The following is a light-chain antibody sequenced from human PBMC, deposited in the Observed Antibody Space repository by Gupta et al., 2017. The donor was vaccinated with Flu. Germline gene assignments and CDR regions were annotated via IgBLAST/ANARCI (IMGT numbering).Light chain of an antibody. V-gene: IGLV3-1*01. CDR2: EDT. CDR1: KLGDKY. CDR3: QAWDKNTGV. Sequence: SPGQTASVTCSANKLGDKYVCWYQQKPGQSPVLVIYEDTKRPSGIPERFSGSNSGNTATLTISGTQDIDEADYYCQAWDKNTGVFGTGTKVTVL. J-gene: IGLJ1*01.